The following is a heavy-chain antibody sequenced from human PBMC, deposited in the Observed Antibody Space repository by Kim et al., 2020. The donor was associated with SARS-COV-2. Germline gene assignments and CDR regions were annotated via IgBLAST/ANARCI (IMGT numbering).Heavy chain of an antibody. V-gene: IGHV4-59*01. D-gene: IGHD2-2*01. Sequence: LKSRVTISVDTSKNQFSLKLSSVTAADTAVYYCARRGGPAGSYYYYGMDVWGQGTTVTVSS. CDR3: ARRGGPAGSYYYYGMDV. J-gene: IGHJ6*02.